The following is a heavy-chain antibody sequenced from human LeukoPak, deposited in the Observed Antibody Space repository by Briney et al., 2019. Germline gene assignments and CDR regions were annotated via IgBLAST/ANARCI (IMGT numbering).Heavy chain of an antibody. CDR1: GGTFSSYA. Sequence: SVTVSCKASGGTFSSYAISWVRQAPGQGLEWMGGIIPIFGTANYAQKFQGRVTITADESTSTAYMELSSLRSEDTAVYYCAREVIVRYSYGYFDYWGQGTLVTVSS. D-gene: IGHD5-18*01. V-gene: IGHV1-69*01. CDR2: IIPIFGTA. J-gene: IGHJ4*02. CDR3: AREVIVRYSYGYFDY.